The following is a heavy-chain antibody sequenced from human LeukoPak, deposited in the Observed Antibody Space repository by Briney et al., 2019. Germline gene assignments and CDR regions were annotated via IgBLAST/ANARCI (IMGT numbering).Heavy chain of an antibody. Sequence: GGSLRLSCVASGFSFSSYWMTWVRQAPGKGLEWVANMKQDGSEKHHAGSVKGRFTISRDNTKNSLYLQMNSLRAEDTAVYYCARDRDGEFDPWGQGTLVTVSS. CDR1: GFSFSSYW. V-gene: IGHV3-7*05. CDR3: ARDRDGEFDP. CDR2: MKQDGSEK. D-gene: IGHD3-10*01. J-gene: IGHJ5*02.